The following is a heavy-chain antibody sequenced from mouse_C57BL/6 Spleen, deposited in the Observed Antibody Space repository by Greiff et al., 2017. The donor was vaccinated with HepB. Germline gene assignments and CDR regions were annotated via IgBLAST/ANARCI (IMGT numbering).Heavy chain of an antibody. CDR3: TRLGYYGSSYWYFDV. Sequence: VQLKESGEGLVKPGGSLKLSCAASGFTFSSYAMSWVRQTPEKRLEWVAYISSGGDYIYYADTVKGRFTISRDNARNTLYLQMSSLKSEDTAMYYCTRLGYYGSSYWYFDVWGTGTTVTVSS. J-gene: IGHJ1*03. CDR1: GFTFSSYA. CDR2: ISSGGDYI. D-gene: IGHD1-1*01. V-gene: IGHV5-9-1*02.